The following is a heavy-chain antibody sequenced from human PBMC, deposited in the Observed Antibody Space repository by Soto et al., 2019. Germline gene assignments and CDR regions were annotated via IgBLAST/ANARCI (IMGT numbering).Heavy chain of an antibody. V-gene: IGHV1-3*01. CDR2: INAGNGNT. CDR1: GYTFTSYA. Sequence: ASVKVSCKDSGYTFTSYALHWVRQAQGQRLEWMGWINAGNGNTKYSQKFQGRVTITRDTSASTAYMELSSLRSEDTAVYYCALTHYYFYDRAVRGNGTPVPVSS. J-gene: IGHJ6*03. CDR3: ALTHYYFYDRAV.